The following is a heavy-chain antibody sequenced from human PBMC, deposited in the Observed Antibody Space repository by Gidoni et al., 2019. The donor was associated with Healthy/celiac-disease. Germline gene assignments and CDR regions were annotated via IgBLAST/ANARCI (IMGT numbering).Heavy chain of an antibody. D-gene: IGHD2-2*01. CDR3: ARDGIVVVPAAPVGGDYYYGMDV. CDR2: IIPIFGTA. Sequence: QVQLVQSGAEVKKPGSSVKVSCKASGGTFSSYAISWVRQAPGQGLEWMGGIIPIFGTANYAQKFQGRVTITADESTSTAYMELSSLRSEDTAVYYCARDGIVVVPAAPVGGDYYYGMDVWGQGTTVTVSS. J-gene: IGHJ6*02. CDR1: GGTFSSYA. V-gene: IGHV1-69*01.